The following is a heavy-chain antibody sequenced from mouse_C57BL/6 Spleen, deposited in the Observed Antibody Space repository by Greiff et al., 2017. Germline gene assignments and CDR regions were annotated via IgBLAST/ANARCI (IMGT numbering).Heavy chain of an antibody. Sequence: EVQGVESGGDLVKPGGSLKLSCAASGFTFSSYGMSWVRQTPDKRLEWVATISSGGSYTYYPDSVKGRFTISRDNAKNTLYLQMSSLKSEDTAMYYCARLTTKDYFDYWGQGTTLTVSS. CDR1: GFTFSSYG. CDR2: ISSGGSYT. CDR3: ARLTTKDYFDY. D-gene: IGHD2-13*01. V-gene: IGHV5-6*01. J-gene: IGHJ2*01.